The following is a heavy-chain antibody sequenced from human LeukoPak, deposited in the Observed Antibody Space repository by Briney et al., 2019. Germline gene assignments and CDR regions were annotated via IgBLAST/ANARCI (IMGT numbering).Heavy chain of an antibody. CDR3: ARESLYGDSVYFDY. CDR2: INSDGSST. CDR1: GFTFSFYW. D-gene: IGHD4-17*01. J-gene: IGHJ4*02. V-gene: IGHV3-74*01. Sequence: GGSLRLSCAASGFTFSFYWMHWVRQAPGKGLVWVSRINSDGSSTTYADSVKGRFTISRDNAKNTLYLQMNSLRAEDTAVYYCARESLYGDSVYFDYWGQGTLVTVSS.